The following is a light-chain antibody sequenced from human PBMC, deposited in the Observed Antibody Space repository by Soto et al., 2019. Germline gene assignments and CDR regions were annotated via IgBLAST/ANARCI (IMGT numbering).Light chain of an antibody. Sequence: DIQMTQSPSTLSASVGDRVTISCRASQTIGPWLAWYQQKPGKAPNLLIYTASSLESGVPSRFSGRGSGTEFTLTISSLQPDDLATYYCRQDNSYPLAFGGGTKVEIK. J-gene: IGKJ4*01. CDR1: QTIGPW. V-gene: IGKV1-5*03. CDR2: TAS. CDR3: RQDNSYPLA.